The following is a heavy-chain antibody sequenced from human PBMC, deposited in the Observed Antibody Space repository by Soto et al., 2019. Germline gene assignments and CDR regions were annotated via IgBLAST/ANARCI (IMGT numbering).Heavy chain of an antibody. V-gene: IGHV3-7*05. J-gene: IGHJ6*02. CDR3: SRRLEV. CDR2: IGQDGSEK. Sequence: EVQLVESGGGLVQPGGSLRLFCAASGFSFSDSWMDWVRQAPGKGLEWVANIGQDGSEKYYVDSVKGRFTISRDNAKNSVYLQMTTLRAEDTAVYYCSRRLEVWGQGTTVTVSS. CDR1: GFSFSDSW.